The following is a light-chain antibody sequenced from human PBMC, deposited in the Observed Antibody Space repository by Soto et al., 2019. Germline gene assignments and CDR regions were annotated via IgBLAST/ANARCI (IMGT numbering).Light chain of an antibody. CDR1: QFISNS. Sequence: EIVMTQSPATLSVSPGERVTLSCRASQFISNSLAWYQQRPGQPPRLLIYGASTRATGIPARFSGSGSGTDFTLTISRLEPEDFAVYYCQQYGNSPQTFGQGTKVDIK. CDR2: GAS. CDR3: QQYGNSPQT. V-gene: IGKV3D-15*01. J-gene: IGKJ1*01.